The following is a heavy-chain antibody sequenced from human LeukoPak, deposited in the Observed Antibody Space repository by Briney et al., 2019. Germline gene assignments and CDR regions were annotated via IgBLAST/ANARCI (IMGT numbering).Heavy chain of an antibody. CDR2: ISWNSGSI. V-gene: IGHV3-9*01. D-gene: IGHD3-10*01. J-gene: IGHJ4*02. Sequence: PGGSLRLSCAASGFTFDDYAMHWVRQAPGKGLEWVSGISWNSGSIGYADSVKGRFTISRDNAKNSLYLQMNSLRAEDTALYYCAKERGFRGPIGYYFDYWGQGTLVTVPS. CDR1: GFTFDDYA. CDR3: AKERGFRGPIGYYFDY.